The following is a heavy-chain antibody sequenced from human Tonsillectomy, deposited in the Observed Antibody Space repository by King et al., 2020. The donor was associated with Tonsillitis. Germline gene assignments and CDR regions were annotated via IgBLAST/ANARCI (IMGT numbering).Heavy chain of an antibody. CDR2: IWYDGSIK. V-gene: IGHV3-33*01. CDR3: ARDLGEAMDY. D-gene: IGHD3-16*01. Sequence: VQLVESGGGVVQPGRSLRLSCAASGFTFNNYGIHWVRQAPGKGLEWVAVIWYDGSIKYYADSVKGRFTISRDNSKNTVSLEMNSLRADDTAVYYCARDLGEAMDYWGQGALVTVPS. J-gene: IGHJ4*02. CDR1: GFTFNNYG.